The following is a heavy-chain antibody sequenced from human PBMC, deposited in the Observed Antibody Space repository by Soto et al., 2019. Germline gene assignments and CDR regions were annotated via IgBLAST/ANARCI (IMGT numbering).Heavy chain of an antibody. CDR1: GGSFSGYY. J-gene: IGHJ4*02. CDR2: INHSGST. Sequence: PSETLSLTCAVYGGSFSGYYWSWIRQPPGKGLEWIGEINHSGSTYYNPYLKSRVTISVDTSKNQFSLKLSSVTAADTAVYYCARGPDYSYSWGQGTLVTVSS. V-gene: IGHV4-34*01. CDR3: ARGPDYSYS.